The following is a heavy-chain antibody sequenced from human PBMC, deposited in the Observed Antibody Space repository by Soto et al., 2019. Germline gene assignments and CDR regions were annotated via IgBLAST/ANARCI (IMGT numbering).Heavy chain of an antibody. CDR1: GYSISSGYY. CDR2: IYHSGST. V-gene: IGHV4-38-2*01. Sequence: PSETLSLTCAVSGYSISSGYYWGWIRQPPGKGLEWIGSIYHSGSTHYNPSLKSRVTISVDTSKNQFSLKLSSVTAADTAVYYCARMSYYDYVWGSYRYTTFDCWGQGTLVTVSS. CDR3: ARMSYYDYVWGSYRYTTFDC. J-gene: IGHJ4*02. D-gene: IGHD3-16*02.